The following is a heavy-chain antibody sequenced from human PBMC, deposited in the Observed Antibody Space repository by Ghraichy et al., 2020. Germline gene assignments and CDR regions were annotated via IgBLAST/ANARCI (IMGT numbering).Heavy chain of an antibody. CDR3: ARDLATTF. D-gene: IGHD1-14*01. CDR1: GFTFSSYS. Sequence: LSLTCAASGFTFSSYSMNWVRQAPGKGLEWVSYISSGSGTIYYTDSVKGRFTISRDNAKNSLYLQLNSLRDEDTAVYYCARDLATTFWGQGTLVTVSS. CDR2: ISSGSGTI. J-gene: IGHJ4*02. V-gene: IGHV3-48*02.